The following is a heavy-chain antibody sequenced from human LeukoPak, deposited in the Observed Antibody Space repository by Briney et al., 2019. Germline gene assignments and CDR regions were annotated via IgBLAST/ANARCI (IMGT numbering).Heavy chain of an antibody. CDR1: GGTFISYA. CDR2: IIPIFGTA. D-gene: IGHD6-6*01. J-gene: IGHJ4*02. Sequence: SCKASGGTFISYAISWVRQARGQGIEWMGGIIPIFGTANYAQKFQGRVTITADESTSTAYMELSSLRSEDTAVYYCARDLGSSSPGDYWGQGTLVTVSS. CDR3: ARDLGSSSPGDY. V-gene: IGHV1-69*01.